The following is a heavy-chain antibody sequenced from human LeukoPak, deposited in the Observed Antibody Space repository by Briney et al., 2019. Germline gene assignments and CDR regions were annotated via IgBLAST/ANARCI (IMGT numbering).Heavy chain of an antibody. J-gene: IGHJ4*02. CDR2: ISAYNCNT. CDR3: ARESDTAMVKYFDY. V-gene: IGHV1-18*01. CDR1: GYTFTSYG. D-gene: IGHD5-18*01. Sequence: GASVKVSCKASGYTFTSYGISWVRQAPGQGLEWMGWISAYNCNTNYAQKLQGRVTMTTDTSTSTAYMELRSLRSDDTAVYYCARESDTAMVKYFDYWGQGTLVTVSS.